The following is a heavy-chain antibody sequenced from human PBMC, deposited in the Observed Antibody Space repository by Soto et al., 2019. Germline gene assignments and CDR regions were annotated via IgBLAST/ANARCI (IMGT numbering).Heavy chain of an antibody. V-gene: IGHV1-3*01. D-gene: IGHD4-17*01. CDR3: ARWTTVKMGYSYYYYIDV. CDR2: INAGNGNT. J-gene: IGHJ6*03. CDR1: GYTFTSYA. Sequence: QVQLVQSGAGVKKPGASVKVSCKASGYTFTSYAMHWVRQAPGQWLGCMGWINAGNGNTKYSQKVQGRVTITRDTSVSRAYMELSSLRAEDTAVYYCARWTTVKMGYSYYYYIDVWGKATTVTVSS.